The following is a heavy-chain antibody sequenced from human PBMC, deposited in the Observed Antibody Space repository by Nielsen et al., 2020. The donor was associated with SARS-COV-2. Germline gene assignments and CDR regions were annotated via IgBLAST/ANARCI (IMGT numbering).Heavy chain of an antibody. CDR2: IYSGGST. CDR1: GGSFSGYY. D-gene: IGHD6-19*01. J-gene: IGHJ3*02. Sequence: ETLSLTCAVYGGSFSGYYMSWVRQAPGKGLEWVSVIYSGGSTYYADSVKGRFTISRDNSKNTLYLQMNSLRAEDTAVYYCAKGVGQWLVLDAFDIWGQGTMVTVSS. V-gene: IGHV3-53*01. CDR3: AKGVGQWLVLDAFDI.